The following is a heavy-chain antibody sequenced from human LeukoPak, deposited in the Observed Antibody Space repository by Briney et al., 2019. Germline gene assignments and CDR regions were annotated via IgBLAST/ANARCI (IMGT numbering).Heavy chain of an antibody. V-gene: IGHV1-18*01. CDR3: ARGPVTYYDFWSGYLPGYYYGMDV. CDR2: IRAYNGNT. CDR1: GYTFTSYG. D-gene: IGHD3-3*01. J-gene: IGHJ6*02. Sequence: ASVKVSCKASGYTFTSYGISWARHAPGQGLELMGWIRAYNGNTNYAQKLQGRVTMTTDTSTSTAYMELRSLRSDDTAVYYCARGPVTYYDFWSGYLPGYYYGMDVWGQGTTVTVSS.